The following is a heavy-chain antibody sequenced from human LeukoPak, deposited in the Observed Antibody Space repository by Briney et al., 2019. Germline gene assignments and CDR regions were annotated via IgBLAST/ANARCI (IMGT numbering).Heavy chain of an antibody. CDR2: IRYDGSNK. CDR1: GFTFSSYG. J-gene: IGHJ4*02. V-gene: IGHV3-30*02. Sequence: GGSLRLSCAASGFTFSSYGMHWVRQAPGKGLEWVAFIRYDGSNKYYADSVKGRFTISRDNSKNTLYVQMNSLRAEDTAAYYCAKGYHIQLWLRGIIDYWGQGTLVTVSS. D-gene: IGHD5-18*01. CDR3: AKGYHIQLWLRGIIDY.